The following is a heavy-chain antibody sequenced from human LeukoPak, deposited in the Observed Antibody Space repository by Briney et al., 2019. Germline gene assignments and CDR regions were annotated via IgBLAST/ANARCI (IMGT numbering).Heavy chain of an antibody. CDR2: ISSSSSYI. CDR1: GFPFSSYS. CDR3: ARLPSLGGYFDY. V-gene: IGHV3-21*01. D-gene: IGHD3-16*01. J-gene: IGHJ4*02. Sequence: PGGSLRLSCAASGFPFSSYSMNWVRQAPGKGLEWVSSISSSSSYIYYADSVKGRFTISRDNAKNSLYLQMNSLRAEDTAVYYCARLPSLGGYFDYWGQGTLVTVSS.